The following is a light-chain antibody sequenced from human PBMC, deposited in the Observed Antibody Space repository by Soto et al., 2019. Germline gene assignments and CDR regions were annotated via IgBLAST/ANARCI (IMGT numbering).Light chain of an antibody. CDR2: AAS. V-gene: IGKV1-39*01. CDR1: QSISGH. J-gene: IGKJ5*01. CDR3: LQHNTYPIT. Sequence: DIHMTQSPPSLSASVGDSVTITCRASQSISGHLNWYQQKAGKAPKVLIYAASTLQGGVSSRFSGSGFGTDFTLTISSLQPEDFASYYCLQHNTYPITFGPGTRLEIK.